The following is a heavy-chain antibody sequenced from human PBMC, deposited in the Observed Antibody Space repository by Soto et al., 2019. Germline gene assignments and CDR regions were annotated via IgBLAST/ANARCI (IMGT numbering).Heavy chain of an antibody. V-gene: IGHV3-30-3*01. CDR3: ARGWIQLWLPIDY. Sequence: GGSLRLSCAASGFTFSSYAMHWVRQAPGKGLEWVAVISYDGSNKYYADSVKGRSTISRDNSKNTLYLQMNSLRAEDTAVYYCARGWIQLWLPIDYWGQGTLVTVSS. CDR2: ISYDGSNK. CDR1: GFTFSSYA. D-gene: IGHD5-18*01. J-gene: IGHJ4*02.